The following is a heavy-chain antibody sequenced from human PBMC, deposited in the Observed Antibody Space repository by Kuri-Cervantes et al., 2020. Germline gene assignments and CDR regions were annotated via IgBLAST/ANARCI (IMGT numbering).Heavy chain of an antibody. Sequence: SETLSLTCTVSGSSFSSYYWSWIRQPPGKGLEWIGYISYSGSTNYNPSLKSRVTISVDTSKNQFSLKLSSVTAADTAVYYCARDNGNWYFDLWGRGTLVTVSS. CDR3: ARDNGNWYFDL. D-gene: IGHD3-16*02. J-gene: IGHJ2*01. V-gene: IGHV4-59*01. CDR2: ISYSGST. CDR1: GSSFSSYY.